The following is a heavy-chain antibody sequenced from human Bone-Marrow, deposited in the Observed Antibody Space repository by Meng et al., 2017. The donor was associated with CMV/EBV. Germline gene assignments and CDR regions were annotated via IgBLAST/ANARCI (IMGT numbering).Heavy chain of an antibody. D-gene: IGHD3-3*01. J-gene: IGHJ6*02. V-gene: IGHV3-7*01. CDR3: ARDFQQRFLEWLGLYYYGMDG. CDR2: IKQDGSEK. CDR1: GFTFSSYW. Sequence: GESLKISCAASGFTFSSYWMSWVRQAPGKGLEWVANIKQDGSEKYYVDSVKGRFTISRDNAKNSLYLQMNSLRAEDTAVYYCARDFQQRFLEWLGLYYYGMDGWGQGTTVTVSS.